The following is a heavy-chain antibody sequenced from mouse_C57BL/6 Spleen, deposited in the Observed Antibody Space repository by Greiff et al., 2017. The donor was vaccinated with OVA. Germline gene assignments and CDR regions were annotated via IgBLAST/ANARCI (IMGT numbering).Heavy chain of an antibody. CDR3: TSNYDNGDFDY. CDR2: IYPGNGDT. Sequence: EVQLQQSGTVLARPGASVKMSCKTSGYTFTSYWMHWVKQRPGQGLEWIGAIYPGNGDTSYNQKFKGKAKLTAVTSASTAYMELSSLTNEDSAVYYCTSNYDNGDFDYWGQGTTLTVSS. J-gene: IGHJ2*01. D-gene: IGHD2-4*01. CDR1: GYTFTSYW. V-gene: IGHV1-5*01.